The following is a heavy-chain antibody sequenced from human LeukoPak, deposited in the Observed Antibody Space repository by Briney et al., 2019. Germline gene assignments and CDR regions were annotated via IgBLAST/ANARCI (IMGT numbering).Heavy chain of an antibody. V-gene: IGHV1-24*01. CDR2: FDPEDGET. D-gene: IGHD5-18*01. Sequence: ASVKVSCKVSGYTLTELSMHWVRQAPGKGLEWMGGFDPEDGETIYAQRFQGRVTMTEDTSSDTAYMELSSLRSEDTAVYYCARDLDSYGYHGMDVWGQGTTVTVSS. J-gene: IGHJ6*02. CDR3: ARDLDSYGYHGMDV. CDR1: GYTLTELS.